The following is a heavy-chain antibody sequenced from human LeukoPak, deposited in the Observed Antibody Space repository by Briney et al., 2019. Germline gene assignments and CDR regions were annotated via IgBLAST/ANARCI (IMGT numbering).Heavy chain of an antibody. Sequence: GGSLRLSCAGSGFTFSSYWMHWVRQAPGKGLVWVSRINSDGSSTTYADSVKGRFTISRDNAKNTVYLQMNSLRAEDTAVYYCAREGYSVRYFDYWGQGTLVTVSS. CDR2: INSDGSST. CDR1: GFTFSSYW. J-gene: IGHJ4*02. V-gene: IGHV3-74*01. D-gene: IGHD1-26*01. CDR3: AREGYSVRYFDY.